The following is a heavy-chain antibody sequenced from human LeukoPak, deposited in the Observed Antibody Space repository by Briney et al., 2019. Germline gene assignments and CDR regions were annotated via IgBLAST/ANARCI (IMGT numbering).Heavy chain of an antibody. CDR3: ARDLVGDYCSSTSCYRTDYYGMDV. J-gene: IGHJ6*02. Sequence: GGSLRLSCAASGFTFSSYGMHWVRQAPGKGLEWVAVIWYDGSNKYYADSVKGRFTISRDNSKNTLYLQMNSLRAEDTAVYYCARDLVGDYCSSTSCYRTDYYGMDVWGQGTTVTVSS. CDR2: IWYDGSNK. D-gene: IGHD2-2*01. CDR1: GFTFSSYG. V-gene: IGHV3-33*01.